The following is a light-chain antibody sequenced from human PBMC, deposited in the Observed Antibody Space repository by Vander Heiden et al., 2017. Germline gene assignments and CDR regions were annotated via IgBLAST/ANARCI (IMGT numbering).Light chain of an antibody. CDR3: QQSYSTPLT. V-gene: IGKV1-39*01. J-gene: IGKJ4*01. Sequence: DIQMIQSPSSLSASVGNRVTITCRASQSISTYLNWYQQKPGTAPKLLIYAASSLQSGVPSRFSGSGSGTDFTLTISSLQPEDFATYYCQQSYSTPLTFGGGTKVEIK. CDR1: QSISTY. CDR2: AAS.